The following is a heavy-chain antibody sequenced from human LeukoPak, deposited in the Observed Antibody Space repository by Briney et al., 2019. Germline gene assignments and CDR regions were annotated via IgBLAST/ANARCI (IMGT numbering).Heavy chain of an antibody. CDR2: IKQDGSDK. CDR1: EFTFTSYW. Sequence: GGSLRLSSAASEFTFTSYWISSVRQAPGRGLEWVAVIKQDGSDKYYADSVEGRFTISRDNAKNSLYLQMNTLSAEDTAVYYCASDRGWLQHDFWGQGTLVTVSS. D-gene: IGHD5-24*01. J-gene: IGHJ4*02. CDR3: ASDRGWLQHDF. V-gene: IGHV3-7*04.